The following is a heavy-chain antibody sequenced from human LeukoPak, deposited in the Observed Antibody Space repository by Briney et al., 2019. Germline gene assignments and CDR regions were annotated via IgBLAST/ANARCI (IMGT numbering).Heavy chain of an antibody. J-gene: IGHJ4*02. Sequence: SETLSLTCAVYGGSFSGYYWSWIRQPPGKGLEWIGEINHSGSTNYNPSLKSRVTISVDTSKNQFSLKLSSVTAADTAVYYCARRLRNILTGYNRYYFDYWGQGTLVTVSS. V-gene: IGHV4-34*01. CDR2: INHSGST. D-gene: IGHD3-9*01. CDR3: ARRLRNILTGYNRYYFDY. CDR1: GGSFSGYY.